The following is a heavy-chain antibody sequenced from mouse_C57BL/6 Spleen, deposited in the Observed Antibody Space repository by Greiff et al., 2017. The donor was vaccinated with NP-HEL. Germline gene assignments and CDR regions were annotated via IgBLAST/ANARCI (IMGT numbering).Heavy chain of an antibody. CDR2: INPNNGGT. D-gene: IGHD2-4*01. CDR3: ARINYEYGGWFAY. J-gene: IGHJ3*01. V-gene: IGHV1-18*01. CDR1: GYTFTDYN. Sequence: EVQLQQSGPELVKPGASVKIPCKASGYTFTDYNMDWVKQSHGKSLEWIGDINPNNGGTIYNQKFKGKATLTVDKSSSTAYMELRSLTSEATAVYYCARINYEYGGWFAYWGKGTRVTVSA.